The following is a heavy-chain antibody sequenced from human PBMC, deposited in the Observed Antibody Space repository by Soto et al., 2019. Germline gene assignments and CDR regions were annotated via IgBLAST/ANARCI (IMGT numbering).Heavy chain of an antibody. CDR2: IYYSGST. D-gene: IGHD1-26*01. Sequence: TLYLTSTASVRSFSSYYWSWFRQPPGKGLEWIGYIYYSGSTNYNPSLKSRVTISVDTSKNQFSLKLSSVTAADTAVYYCASSASNLYAFDILVQGTVVT. CDR1: VRSFSSYY. CDR3: ASSASNLYAFDI. J-gene: IGHJ3*02. V-gene: IGHV4-59*01.